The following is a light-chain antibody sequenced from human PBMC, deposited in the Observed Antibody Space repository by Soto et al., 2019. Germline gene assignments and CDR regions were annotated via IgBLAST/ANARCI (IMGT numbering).Light chain of an antibody. CDR1: SSDVGGYSY. CDR3: SSYTSDTTYV. J-gene: IGLJ1*01. CDR2: DVS. V-gene: IGLV2-14*01. Sequence: QSVLTQPASVSGSPGQSITISCTGTSSDVGGYSYVSWYQQHPGKAPKLMIYDVSNRPSGVSNRFSGSKSGNTASLTISGLQAEDEADYYCSSYTSDTTYVFGTGTKVTVL.